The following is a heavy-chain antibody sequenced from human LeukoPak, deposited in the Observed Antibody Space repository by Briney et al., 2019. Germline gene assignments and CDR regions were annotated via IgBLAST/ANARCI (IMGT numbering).Heavy chain of an antibody. V-gene: IGHV4-59*08. CDR1: GGSISSYY. J-gene: IGHJ4*02. Sequence: SETLSLTCTVSGGSISSYYWSWIRQPPGKELEWIGYIYYSGSTNYNPSLKSRVTISVDTSKNQFSLKLSSVTAADTAVYYCARGYCSGGTCYRTFFDYWGQGTLVTVSS. D-gene: IGHD2-15*01. CDR3: ARGYCSGGTCYRTFFDY. CDR2: IYYSGST.